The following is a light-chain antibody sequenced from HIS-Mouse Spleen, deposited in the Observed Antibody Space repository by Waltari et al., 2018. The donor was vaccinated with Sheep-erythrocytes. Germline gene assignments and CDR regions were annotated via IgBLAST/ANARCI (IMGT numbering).Light chain of an antibody. CDR1: SSDVGGYNY. Sequence: QSALTQPRSVSGSPGQSVTISCTVTSSDVGGYNYVSWYQQHPGKAPKLMIYYVSKRPSGVPARFSGSKSGNTASLTISGLQAEDEADYYCCSYAGSYTFWVFGGGTKLTVL. V-gene: IGLV2-11*01. J-gene: IGLJ3*02. CDR2: YVS. CDR3: CSYAGSYTFWV.